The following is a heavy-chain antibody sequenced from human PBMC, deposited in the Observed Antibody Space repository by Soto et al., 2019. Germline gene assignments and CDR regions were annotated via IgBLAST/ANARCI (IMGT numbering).Heavy chain of an antibody. CDR1: GYTFTNYG. J-gene: IGHJ4*02. V-gene: IGHV1-18*01. D-gene: IGHD2-15*01. CDR3: ARCSGGSCDSLWGY. CDR2: ISAYNVNT. Sequence: QVQLVQSGAEVKKPGASVKVSCKASGYTFTNYGISWVRQAPGQGLEWMGWISAYNVNTKNAQELQGRVTMSTDTSTRTAYMDLGGLRSDDTAVYCGARCSGGSCDSLWGYWGQGTLVTVSS.